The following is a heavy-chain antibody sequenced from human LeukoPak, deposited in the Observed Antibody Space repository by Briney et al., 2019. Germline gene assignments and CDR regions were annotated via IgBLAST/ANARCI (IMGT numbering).Heavy chain of an antibody. V-gene: IGHV4-39*07. CDR3: AREVDGYNYYFDY. J-gene: IGHJ4*02. D-gene: IGHD5-24*01. CDR1: GGSISSSSYY. CDR2: IYYSGYT. Sequence: SETLSLTCTVSGGSISSSSYYWGWIRQPPGKGLEWIGSIYYSGYTYYNPSLESRVTISVDTSKNQFSLKLSSVTAADTAVYYCAREVDGYNYYFDYWGQGTLVTVSS.